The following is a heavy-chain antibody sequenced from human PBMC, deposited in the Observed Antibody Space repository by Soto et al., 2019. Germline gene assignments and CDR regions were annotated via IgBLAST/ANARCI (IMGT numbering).Heavy chain of an antibody. D-gene: IGHD4-17*01. CDR1: GFTFSTYS. Sequence: GGSLRLSCAASGFTFSTYSMNWVRQAPGKGLEWLSYISSDSDTIYYADSVKGRFTISRDNAKNSLYLQMSSLRDEDTAVYYCARKIASDYDDYFACGQRTLVTVSS. CDR2: ISSDSDTI. V-gene: IGHV3-48*02. J-gene: IGHJ5*02. CDR3: ARKIASDYDDYFA.